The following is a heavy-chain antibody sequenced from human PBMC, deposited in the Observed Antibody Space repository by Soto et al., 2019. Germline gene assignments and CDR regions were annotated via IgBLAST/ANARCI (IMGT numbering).Heavy chain of an antibody. J-gene: IGHJ4*02. CDR1: GFTFNNYG. D-gene: IGHD1-20*01. V-gene: IGHV3-30*18. CDR3: AKDIRGANPWAYYLDY. CDR2: ISYDGSYK. Sequence: QVQLVESGGEVVQPGRSLRLSYAASGFTFNNYGMHWVRQAPGKGLEWVAVISYDGSYKYYADSVKGRFTISRANSKNMLYLQMNSLRAEDTAVYYCAKDIRGANPWAYYLDYWGQGTLVTVSS.